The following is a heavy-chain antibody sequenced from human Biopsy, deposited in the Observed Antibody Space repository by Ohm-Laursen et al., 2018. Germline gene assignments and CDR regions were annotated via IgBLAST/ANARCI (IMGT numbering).Heavy chain of an antibody. Sequence: SAYASRKASGYTFTSYDISSVRQAPGQGLEWMGCISPYNDKTSYPPKLQDRVTMTADTSTNTAHMELRSLRSDDTAVYYFARVFCTSTSCYGLLDNWGQGTVVTVSS. CDR3: ARVFCTSTSCYGLLDN. D-gene: IGHD2-2*01. CDR2: ISPYNDKT. J-gene: IGHJ4*02. CDR1: GYTFTSYD. V-gene: IGHV1-18*01.